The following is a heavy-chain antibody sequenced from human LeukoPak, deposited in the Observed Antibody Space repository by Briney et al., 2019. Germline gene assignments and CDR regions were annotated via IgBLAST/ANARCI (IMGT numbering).Heavy chain of an antibody. CDR2: IYYSGST. D-gene: IGHD6-6*01. CDR1: GGSISSSSYY. Sequence: PSETLSLTCTASGGSISSSSYYRGWIRQPPGKGLEWIGSIYYSGSTYYSPSLKSRVTISVDTSKNQFSLKLSSVTAADTAVYYCARTYSSSSPYYFDYWGQGTLVTVSS. CDR3: ARTYSSSSPYYFDY. V-gene: IGHV4-39*01. J-gene: IGHJ4*02.